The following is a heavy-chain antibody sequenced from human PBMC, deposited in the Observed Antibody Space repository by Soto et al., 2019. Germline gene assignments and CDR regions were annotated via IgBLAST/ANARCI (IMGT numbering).Heavy chain of an antibody. Sequence: HPGGSLRLSCVVSGLTVTNNYMNWARQAPGKGLEWVSVIYSGGSTYYADSVKGRFTISRDNSKNTLYLQMNSLRAEDTAVYYCARVKYYYDSSGYLGYYGMDVWGQGTTVTVS. D-gene: IGHD3-22*01. V-gene: IGHV3-66*01. CDR2: IYSGGST. J-gene: IGHJ6*02. CDR3: ARVKYYYDSSGYLGYYGMDV. CDR1: GLTVTNNY.